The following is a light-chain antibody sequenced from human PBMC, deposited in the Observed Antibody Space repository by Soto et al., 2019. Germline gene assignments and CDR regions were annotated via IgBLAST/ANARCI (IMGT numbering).Light chain of an antibody. V-gene: IGLV1-44*01. J-gene: IGLJ2*01. Sequence: QSVLTQPPSASGTPGQGVTISCSGSSSNIGTNTVNWYKQLPGTAPKLLIYSNDLRPSGVPDRFSGSKSGTSASRANGGLQSEDEADYYCEAWDDSRYGAVFGGGTKVTVL. CDR2: SND. CDR1: SSNIGTNT. CDR3: EAWDDSRYGAV.